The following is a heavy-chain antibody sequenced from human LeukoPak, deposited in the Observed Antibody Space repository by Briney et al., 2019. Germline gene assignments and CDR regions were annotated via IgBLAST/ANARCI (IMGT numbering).Heavy chain of an antibody. D-gene: IGHD5-12*01. CDR3: AGGYIWFDP. CDR1: GDRVSSNRAA. CDR2: TYYRSKWFN. Sequence: SQTLSLTCAISGDRVSSNRAAWNWIRQSPSRGLEWLGRTYYRSKWFNDYAVSVNSRITINPNTSKNQCTLQLNSVTPEDTAVYYCAGGYIWFDPWGQGTLVTVSS. V-gene: IGHV6-1*01. J-gene: IGHJ5*02.